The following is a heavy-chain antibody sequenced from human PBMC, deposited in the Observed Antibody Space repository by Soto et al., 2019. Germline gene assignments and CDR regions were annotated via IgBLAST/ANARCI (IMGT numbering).Heavy chain of an antibody. J-gene: IGHJ4*02. D-gene: IGHD5-18*01. CDR3: ARAYGYSYGYFDY. V-gene: IGHV4-34*01. CDR2: INHSGST. Sequence: QVQLQQWGAGLLKPSETLSLTCAVYGGSFSGYYWSWIRQPPGKGLEWIGEINHSGSTNYNPTLTRRVTISVDTSKNQCSLKLSSVTAADTAVYYCARAYGYSYGYFDYWGQGTLVTVSS. CDR1: GGSFSGYY.